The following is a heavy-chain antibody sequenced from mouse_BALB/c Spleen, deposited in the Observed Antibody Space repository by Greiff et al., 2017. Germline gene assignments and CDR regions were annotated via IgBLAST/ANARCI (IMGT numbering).Heavy chain of an antibody. CDR2: INPSTYYT. CDR1: GYTFTSYW. CDR3: ASKNYVDY. V-gene: IGHV1-7*01. J-gene: IGHJ2*01. Sequence: VQLQQSGAELAKPGASVKMSCKASGYTFTSYWMHWVKQRPGQGLEWIGYINPSTYYTEYNQKFKDKATLTADKSSTTAYMQLSSLTSEDSAVYYCASKNYVDYWGQGTTLTVSS.